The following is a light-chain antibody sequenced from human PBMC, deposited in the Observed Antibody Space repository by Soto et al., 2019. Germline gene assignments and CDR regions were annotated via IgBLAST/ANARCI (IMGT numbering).Light chain of an antibody. Sequence: DIQMTQSPSTLSASVGDRVTITCRASQSIGTWLAWYQQKPGKAPNLLIYKASNLQSGVPSRFSGSGSGTEFTLTISCLQPDDFATYYCQQYKSYSSITFGQGTRLEIK. CDR1: QSIGTW. CDR2: KAS. J-gene: IGKJ5*01. V-gene: IGKV1-5*03. CDR3: QQYKSYSSIT.